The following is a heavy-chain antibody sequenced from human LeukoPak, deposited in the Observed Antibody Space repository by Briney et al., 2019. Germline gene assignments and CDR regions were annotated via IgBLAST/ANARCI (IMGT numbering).Heavy chain of an antibody. V-gene: IGHV4-39*01. D-gene: IGHD3-16*01. Sequence: PSETLSLTCSISRDSLTTNSSWWGWIRQSPGKGLEWIGSIYSSGNSYYNPSLKTRATISPDTSKNQYSLRLTSVTAADTAIYYCARRGIWDLQIGNWFDPWGQGILVIVSS. CDR2: IYSSGNS. CDR3: ARRGIWDLQIGNWFDP. J-gene: IGHJ5*02. CDR1: RDSLTTNSSW.